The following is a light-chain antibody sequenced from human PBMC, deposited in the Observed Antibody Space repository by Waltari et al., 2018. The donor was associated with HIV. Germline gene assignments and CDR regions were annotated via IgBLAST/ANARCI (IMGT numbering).Light chain of an antibody. CDR3: QQYNNWPLT. CDR1: QSVSSN. J-gene: IGKJ4*01. V-gene: IGKV3-15*01. CDR2: GAS. Sequence: EIVITQSPATLSVSPGARSTLACRASQSVSSNLAWYQQKPGQAPRRLIYGASTRATGIPARFSGSGSGTEFTLTISSLQSEDFAVYYCQQYNNWPLTFGGGTKVEIK.